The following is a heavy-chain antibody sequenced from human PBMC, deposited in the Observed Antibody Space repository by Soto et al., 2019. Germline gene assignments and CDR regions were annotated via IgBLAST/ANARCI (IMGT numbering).Heavy chain of an antibody. J-gene: IGHJ4*02. Sequence: EVHLSESGGGVVQPGGSLRLSCVVSGFTFSDYAMDWVRQAPGKGLEWVSEISATGGTTNYADSVKGRYTISRDNSNNTLYLQLTNLRAEDTAMFYCAKASSAWYSSKNYYFDSWGQGALVTVSS. CDR3: AKASSAWYSSKNYYFDS. V-gene: IGHV3-23*01. D-gene: IGHD6-19*01. CDR2: ISATGGTT. CDR1: GFTFSDYA.